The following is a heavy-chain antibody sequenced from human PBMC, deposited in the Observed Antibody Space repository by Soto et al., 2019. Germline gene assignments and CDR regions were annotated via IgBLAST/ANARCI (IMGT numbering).Heavy chain of an antibody. CDR1: GYSFSNYW. V-gene: IGHV5-10-1*04. Sequence: GESLKISCKGSGYSFSNYWISWVRQMPGKGLEWMGRIDPSDAYTIYSPSFQGQVTISVDKSISTAYLQWTSLKASDTAMYYCARRYCSSDHCPRHYTGMDVWGQGTTVTVSS. CDR2: IDPSDAYT. J-gene: IGHJ6*02. CDR3: ARRYCSSDHCPRHYTGMDV. D-gene: IGHD2-2*01.